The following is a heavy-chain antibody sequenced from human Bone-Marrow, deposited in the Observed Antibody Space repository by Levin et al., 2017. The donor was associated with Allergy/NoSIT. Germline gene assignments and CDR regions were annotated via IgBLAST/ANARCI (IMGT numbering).Heavy chain of an antibody. CDR2: IVGSGDTT. CDR1: GFGFSSYA. CDR3: ARCSGEYSNSWFDF. D-gene: IGHD6-6*01. Sequence: SGGSLRLSCAASGFGFSSYAMTWVRQAPGKGLEWVSAIVGSGDTTFYADSVKGRFTISRDNSKNTLYLHMNSLRAEDTALYYWARCSGEYSNSWFDFWGQGTPVTVSS. J-gene: IGHJ5*01. V-gene: IGHV3-23*01.